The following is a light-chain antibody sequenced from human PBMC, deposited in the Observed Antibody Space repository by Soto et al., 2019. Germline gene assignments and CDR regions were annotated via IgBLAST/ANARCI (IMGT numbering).Light chain of an antibody. V-gene: IGLV6-57*01. CDR2: EDT. Sequence: NFMLTQPHSVSASPGKTIIISCTRSSGSMASNYVQWYQQRPGSSPTTVIYEDTQRPSGVPDRFSGSIDSSSNSASLTISGLETEDEADYFCQSYDATNQVFGGRTKLTVL. J-gene: IGLJ3*02. CDR1: SGSMASNY. CDR3: QSYDATNQV.